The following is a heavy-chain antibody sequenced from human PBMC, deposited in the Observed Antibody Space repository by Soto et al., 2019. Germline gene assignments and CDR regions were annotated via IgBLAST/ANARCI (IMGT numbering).Heavy chain of an antibody. V-gene: IGHV3-73*02. J-gene: IGHJ5*02. CDR3: SILRSYASREA. CDR2: IRNKPNRYAA. Sequence: QLVESGGGLVQPGGSLKLSSAASEFTFSDSTIHWVRQASGKGLEWIGQIRNKPNRYAAAYSASVTGRFTLSRDDSTNTAYLHMNSLTVEDTAVYFCSILRSYASREAWGPGTQVTVSS. CDR1: EFTFSDST. D-gene: IGHD1-26*01.